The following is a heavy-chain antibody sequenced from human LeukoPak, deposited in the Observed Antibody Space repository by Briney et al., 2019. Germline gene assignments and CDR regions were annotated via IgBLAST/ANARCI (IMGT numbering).Heavy chain of an antibody. CDR1: GFTFSSYG. CDR2: IRYDGSNK. V-gene: IGHV3-30*02. Sequence: GGSLRLSCAASGFTFSSYGMHWVRQAPGKGLEWVAFIRYDGSNKYYADSVKGRFTISRDNSKNTLYLQMNSLRAEDTAVYYCAKGSRNLIGYCSSTSCYLFDYWGQGTLVTVSS. J-gene: IGHJ4*02. CDR3: AKGSRNLIGYCSSTSCYLFDY. D-gene: IGHD2-2*01.